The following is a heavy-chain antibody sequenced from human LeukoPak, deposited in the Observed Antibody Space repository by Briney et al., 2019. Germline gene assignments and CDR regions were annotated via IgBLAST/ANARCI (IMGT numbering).Heavy chain of an antibody. J-gene: IGHJ4*02. V-gene: IGHV3-74*01. Sequence: PGGSLRLSCAASGFTFTSYYMHWVRQAPGKGLVWVSRISGDGSNTIYADSVKGRFTISRDNSKNTLYLQMNSLRAEDTAVYYCARGRGTAMAPYYFDYWGQGTLVTVSS. CDR2: ISGDGSNT. CDR1: GFTFTSYY. D-gene: IGHD5-18*01. CDR3: ARGRGTAMAPYYFDY.